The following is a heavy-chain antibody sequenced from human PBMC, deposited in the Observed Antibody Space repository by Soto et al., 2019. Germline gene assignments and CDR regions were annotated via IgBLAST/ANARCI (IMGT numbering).Heavy chain of an antibody. CDR1: VGSISGSSYY. V-gene: IGHV4-39*01. D-gene: IGHD5-18*01. Sequence: PSETLPLTCTVSVGSISGSSYYWGWIRQPPGKGLEWIGSIYYSGSTYYNPSLKSRVTISVDTSKNQFSLKLSSVTAADTAVYYCARSTHGYSYGFYYYYYGMDVWGQGTTVTVSS. CDR3: ARSTHGYSYGFYYYYYGMDV. CDR2: IYYSGST. J-gene: IGHJ6*02.